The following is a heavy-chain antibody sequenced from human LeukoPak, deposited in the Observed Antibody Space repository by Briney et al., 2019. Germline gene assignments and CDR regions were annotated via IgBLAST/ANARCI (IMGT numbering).Heavy chain of an antibody. CDR1: GGSISSGGYL. V-gene: IGHV4-31*03. D-gene: IGHD3-10*01. CDR2: IYHGGNT. Sequence: SETLSLTCTVSGGSISSGGYLWSWIRQNPGKGLEWVGYIYHGGNTYYNPSLKSRVTISVDTSKNQFSLKLSSVTAADTAVYYCARVRYYGSGEEIDPWGQGTLVTVSS. J-gene: IGHJ5*02. CDR3: ARVRYYGSGEEIDP.